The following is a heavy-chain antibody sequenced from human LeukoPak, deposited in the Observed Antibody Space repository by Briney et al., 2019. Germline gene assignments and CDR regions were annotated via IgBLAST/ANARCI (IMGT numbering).Heavy chain of an antibody. CDR3: AELGITMIGGV. CDR1: GFTFSSYW. Sequence: GGCLRLSCAASGFTFSSYWMHWVRQAPGKGLVWVSRINSDGSVTNYADSVKGRFTIFRDNAKNTLYLQMDSLRAEDTAVYYCAELGITMIGGVWGKGTTVTISS. J-gene: IGHJ6*04. V-gene: IGHV3-74*01. D-gene: IGHD3-10*02. CDR2: INSDGSVT.